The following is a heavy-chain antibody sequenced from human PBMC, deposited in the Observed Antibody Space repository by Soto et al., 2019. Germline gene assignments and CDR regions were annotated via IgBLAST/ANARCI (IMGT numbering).Heavy chain of an antibody. Sequence: SVKVSCKASGGTFSSYAISWVRQAPGQGLEWMGGIIPIFGTANYAQKFQGRVTITADESTSTAYMELSSLRSEDTAVYYCARDLGGHYYDSSGYSWYFDYWGQGTLVTVSS. J-gene: IGHJ4*02. CDR2: IIPIFGTA. D-gene: IGHD3-22*01. V-gene: IGHV1-69*13. CDR1: GGTFSSYA. CDR3: ARDLGGHYYDSSGYSWYFDY.